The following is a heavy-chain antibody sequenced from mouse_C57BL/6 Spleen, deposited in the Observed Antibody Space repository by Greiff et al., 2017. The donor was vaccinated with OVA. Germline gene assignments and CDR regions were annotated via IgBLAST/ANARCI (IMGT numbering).Heavy chain of an antibody. J-gene: IGHJ2*01. CDR1: GYTFTSYW. CDR3: AREDRGNFYYFDY. CDR2: IDPSDSYT. D-gene: IGHD2-1*01. V-gene: IGHV1-59*01. Sequence: VQLQQPGAELVRPGTSVKLSCKASGYTFTSYWMHWVKQRPGQGLEWIGVIDPSDSYTNYNQKFKGKATLTVDPSSSTAYMQLSSLTSEDSAVYYCAREDRGNFYYFDYWGQGTTLTVSS.